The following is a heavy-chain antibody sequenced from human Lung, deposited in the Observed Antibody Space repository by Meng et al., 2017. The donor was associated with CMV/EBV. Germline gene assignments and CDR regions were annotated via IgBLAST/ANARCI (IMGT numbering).Heavy chain of an antibody. V-gene: IGHV3-23*01. CDR1: GFTFSTYA. D-gene: IGHD2-2*01. Sequence: GESXKISCAASGFTFSTYAMSWVRQAPGKRLEWLSAITGSGDDTYYADSVRGRFTISRDNSKNTLSLQMNSLSAEDTALYYCAKAGGYCTGASCYPNCFDPXGLGXLVTVSS. CDR3: AKAGGYCTGASCYPNCFDP. CDR2: ITGSGDDT. J-gene: IGHJ5*02.